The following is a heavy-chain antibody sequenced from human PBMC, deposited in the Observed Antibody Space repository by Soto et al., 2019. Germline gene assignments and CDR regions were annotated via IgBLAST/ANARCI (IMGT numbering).Heavy chain of an antibody. CDR1: GFTFSSYS. D-gene: IGHD3-9*01. CDR3: AREDILGVRSFDY. V-gene: IGHV3-48*02. CDR2: ISSGSKTI. J-gene: IGHJ4*02. Sequence: GGSLRLSCAASGFTFSSYSGNWVRQAPGKGLEWVSYISSGSKTICYADSVKGRFTVSRDNAKNSQYLQMNSLRDEDTAVYYCAREDILGVRSFDYWGQGTLVTVSS.